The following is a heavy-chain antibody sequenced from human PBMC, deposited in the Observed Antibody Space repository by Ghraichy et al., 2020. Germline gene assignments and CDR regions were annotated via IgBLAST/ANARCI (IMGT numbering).Heavy chain of an antibody. V-gene: IGHV4-39*01. CDR1: GGSISSSNFY. CDR2: IFYTGNN. J-gene: IGHJ5*02. CDR3: ARLPGIVVIPCDVEDNCVDP. D-gene: IGHD2-15*01. Sequence: SETLSLTCTVSGGSISSSNFYWGWIRQPPGKGLEWIGNIFYTGNNYYNPSLRSRVTMSVDTSRNQFSLRLTSVTAAVTAMYYCARLPGIVVIPCDVEDNCVDPWGQGTLVTVSS.